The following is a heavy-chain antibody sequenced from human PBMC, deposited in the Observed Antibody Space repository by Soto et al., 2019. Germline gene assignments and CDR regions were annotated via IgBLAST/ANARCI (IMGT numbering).Heavy chain of an antibody. CDR3: ARAPSWWYFDL. CDR1: GYTFTSYA. CDR2: INAGNGNT. Sequence: QVQLVQSGAEEKKPGASVKVSCKASGYTFTSYAMHWVRQAPGQRLEWMGWINAGNGNTKYSQKFQGRVTITRDTSASTAYMELSSSRSEDTAVYYCARAPSWWYFDLWGRGTLVTVSS. V-gene: IGHV1-3*05. J-gene: IGHJ2*01.